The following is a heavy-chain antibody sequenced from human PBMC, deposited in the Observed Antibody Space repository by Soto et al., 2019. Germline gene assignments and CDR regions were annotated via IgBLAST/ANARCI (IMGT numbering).Heavy chain of an antibody. V-gene: IGHV3-23*01. Sequence: GGSLRLSCAASGFTFSSYAMSWVRQAPGKGLEWVSAISGSGGSTYYADSVKGRFTISRDNSKNTLYLQMNSLRAEDTAVYYCAKVLGCLEWLSPPSDGMDGWGQGTTVTVAS. CDR3: AKVLGCLEWLSPPSDGMDG. CDR2: ISGSGGST. CDR1: GFTFSSYA. J-gene: IGHJ6*02. D-gene: IGHD3-3*02.